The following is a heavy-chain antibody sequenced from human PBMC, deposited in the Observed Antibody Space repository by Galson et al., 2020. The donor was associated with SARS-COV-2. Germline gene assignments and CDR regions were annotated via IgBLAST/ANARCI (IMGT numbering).Heavy chain of an antibody. CDR1: GYSFTSYR. CDR3: ARPSSSDFWGPQGWFDP. J-gene: IGHJ5*02. Sequence: HGESLKISCKGSGYSFTSYRIGWVRQMPGKGLEWMGIIYPGDSDNRYSPSFQGQVTISADKSISTAYLQWSSLKASDTAMYYCARPSSSDFWGPQGWFDPRGQGTLVTVSA. V-gene: IGHV5-51*01. CDR2: IYPGDSDN. D-gene: IGHD3-3*01.